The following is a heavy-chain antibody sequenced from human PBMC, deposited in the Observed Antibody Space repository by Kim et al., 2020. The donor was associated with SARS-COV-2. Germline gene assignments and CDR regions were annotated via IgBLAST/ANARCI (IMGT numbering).Heavy chain of an antibody. CDR1: GFTFSSYA. CDR2: ISGSGGST. D-gene: IGHD2-15*01. Sequence: GGSLRLSCAASGFTFSSYAMSWVRQAPGKGLEWVSAISGSGGSTYYADSVKGRFTISRDNSKNTLYLQMNSLRAEDTAVYYCAKGTRVVVAATHFDYWGQGTLVTVSS. V-gene: IGHV3-23*01. J-gene: IGHJ4*02. CDR3: AKGTRVVVAATHFDY.